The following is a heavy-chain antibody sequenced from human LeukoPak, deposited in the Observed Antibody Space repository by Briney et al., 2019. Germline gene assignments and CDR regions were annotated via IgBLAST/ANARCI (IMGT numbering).Heavy chain of an antibody. V-gene: IGHV1-2*06. Sequence: ASVKVSCTASGYTFTGYYMHWVRQAPGQGLEWMGRINPNSGGTNYAQKFQGRVTMTRDTSISTAYMELSRLRSDDTAVYYCARDLEDSSGYYGDWGQGTLVTVSS. CDR2: INPNSGGT. CDR1: GYTFTGYY. J-gene: IGHJ4*02. CDR3: ARDLEDSSGYYGD. D-gene: IGHD3-22*01.